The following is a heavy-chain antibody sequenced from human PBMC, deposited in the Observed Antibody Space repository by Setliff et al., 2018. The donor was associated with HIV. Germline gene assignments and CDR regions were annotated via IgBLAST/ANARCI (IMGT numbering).Heavy chain of an antibody. Sequence: SETLSLTCAVSGSSISGSYYWAWIRQPPGKGLEWIANVYSDGRANYNPSLKGRVTISVDTSKNQFSLKLSSVTAADTAVYYCARVGGRGGSSWYLGTKMGRKYGMDVWGQGTTVTVSS. CDR2: VYSDGRA. V-gene: IGHV4-38-2*01. CDR3: ARVGGRGGSSWYLGTKMGRKYGMDV. J-gene: IGHJ6*02. D-gene: IGHD6-13*01. CDR1: GSSISGSYY.